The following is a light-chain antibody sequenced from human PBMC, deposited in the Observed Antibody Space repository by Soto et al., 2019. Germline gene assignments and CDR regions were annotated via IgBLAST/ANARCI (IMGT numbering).Light chain of an antibody. CDR2: GAS. J-gene: IGKJ2*01. Sequence: ELVLTQSPGTLSLSPGERATLSCRASQSVSSSYLAWYQQKPGQAPRLLIYGASSSATGIPDRFSRSGSGTDFTLTISRLEPEDFAVYYCQQYGSSPYTFGQGTKLEIK. CDR3: QQYGSSPYT. V-gene: IGKV3-20*01. CDR1: QSVSSSY.